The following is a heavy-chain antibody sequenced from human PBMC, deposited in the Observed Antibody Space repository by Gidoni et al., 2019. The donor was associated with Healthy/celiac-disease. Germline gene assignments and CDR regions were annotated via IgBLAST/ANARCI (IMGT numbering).Heavy chain of an antibody. CDR3: AKNYYYDSSGYPVFDY. CDR2: ISGSGGST. CDR1: GFTFSSYA. D-gene: IGHD3-22*01. V-gene: IGHV3-23*01. Sequence: EVQLLESGGGLVQHGGSLRLSCAASGFTFSSYAMSWVRQAPGKGLEWVSAISGSGGSTYYADSVKGRFTISRDNSKNTLYLQMNSLRAEDTAVYYCAKNYYYDSSGYPVFDYWGQGTLVTVSS. J-gene: IGHJ4*02.